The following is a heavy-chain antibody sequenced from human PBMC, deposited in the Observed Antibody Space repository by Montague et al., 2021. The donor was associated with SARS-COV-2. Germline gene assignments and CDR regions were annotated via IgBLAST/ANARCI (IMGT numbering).Heavy chain of an antibody. V-gene: IGHV4-59*01. Sequence: SETLSLTCTVSGGSISGYYWSWIRQPPGKGLEWIGCIYYSGSTKYNPFLESRVTVSVDRSKNQVSLKLSSVTAADTAVYYCARLLRSCTNGVCRTYYYYAMDVGGQGTTVTVSS. CDR1: GGSISGYY. CDR3: ARLLRSCTNGVCRTYYYYAMDV. J-gene: IGHJ6*02. CDR2: IYYSGST. D-gene: IGHD2-8*01.